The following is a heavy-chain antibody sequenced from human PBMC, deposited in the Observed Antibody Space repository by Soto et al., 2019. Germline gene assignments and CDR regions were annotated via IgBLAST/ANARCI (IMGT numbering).Heavy chain of an antibody. Sequence: SETLSLTCTVSGGSISSGDYYWSWIRQPPGKGLEWIGYIYYSGSTYYNPSLKSRVTISVDTSKNQFSLKLSSVTAADTAVYYCARDERSWSGYYVNWFDPWGQGTLVTVSS. CDR3: ARDERSWSGYYVNWFDP. J-gene: IGHJ5*02. CDR2: IYYSGST. D-gene: IGHD3-3*02. CDR1: GGSISSGDYY. V-gene: IGHV4-30-4*01.